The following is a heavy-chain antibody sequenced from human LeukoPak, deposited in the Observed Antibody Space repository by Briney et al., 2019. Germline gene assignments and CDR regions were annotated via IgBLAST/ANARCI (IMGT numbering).Heavy chain of an antibody. CDR2: INHSGST. D-gene: IGHD4-17*01. Sequence: PSETLSLTCAVYGGSFSGYYWSWIRQPPGKGLEWIGEINHSGSTNYNPSLKSRVTISVDTSKNQFSLKLSSVTAADTAVYYCAREPPPFDYGDYADAFDIWGQGTMVTVSS. CDR1: GGSFSGYY. CDR3: AREPPPFDYGDYADAFDI. J-gene: IGHJ3*02. V-gene: IGHV4-34*01.